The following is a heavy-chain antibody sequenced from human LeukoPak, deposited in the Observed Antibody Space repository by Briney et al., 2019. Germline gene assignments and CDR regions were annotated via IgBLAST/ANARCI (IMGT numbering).Heavy chain of an antibody. V-gene: IGHV3-48*01. CDR2: ISGSSSTI. CDR1: GFTFSSYS. Sequence: GGSLRLSCAASGFTFSSYSMNWVRQAPGKGLEWGSYISGSSSTIYYADSVKGRFTISRDNGKNTLYLQMNSLRAEDTAVYYCTRDGRVAYEMDVWGQGTTVTVSS. J-gene: IGHJ6*02. D-gene: IGHD2-15*01. CDR3: TRDGRVAYEMDV.